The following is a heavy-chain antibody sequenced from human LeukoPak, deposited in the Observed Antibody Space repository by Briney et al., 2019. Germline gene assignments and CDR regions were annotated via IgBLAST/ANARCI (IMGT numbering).Heavy chain of an antibody. J-gene: IGHJ6*02. CDR3: ARFEGGVRGVISFHYYYGMDV. D-gene: IGHD3-10*01. CDR1: GYTFTSYD. V-gene: IGHV1-8*01. Sequence: ASVKVSCKASGYTFTSYDISWVRQATGQGLEWMGWMNPNSGNTGYAQKFQGRVTMTRNTSISTAYMELSSLRSEDTAVYYCARFEGGVRGVISFHYYYGMDVWGQGTTVTVSS. CDR2: MNPNSGNT.